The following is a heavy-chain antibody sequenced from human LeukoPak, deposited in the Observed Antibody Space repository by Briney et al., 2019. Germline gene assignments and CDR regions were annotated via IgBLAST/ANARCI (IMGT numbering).Heavy chain of an antibody. Sequence: SETLSLTCAVYGGSFCGYYWSWIRQPPGKGLEWIGEINHSGSTNYNPSLKSRVTISVDTSKNQFSLKLSSVTAADTAVYYCAGDGYCSGGSCPRWYSSWGQGTLVTVSS. CDR1: GGSFCGYY. CDR2: INHSGST. D-gene: IGHD2-15*01. V-gene: IGHV4-34*01. J-gene: IGHJ4*02. CDR3: AGDGYCSGGSCPRWYSS.